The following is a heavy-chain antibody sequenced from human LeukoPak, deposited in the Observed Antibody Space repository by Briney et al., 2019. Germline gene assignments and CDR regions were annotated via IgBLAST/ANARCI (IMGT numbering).Heavy chain of an antibody. CDR3: ARTYSSSSKGWFDP. CDR1: RFTFSTYS. D-gene: IGHD6-13*01. J-gene: IGHJ5*02. V-gene: IGHV3-48*04. Sequence: GGSLRLSCAASRFTFSTYSMNWVRQTPGMGLEWVSYISTSGSRIDYADSVKGRFTISRDNAKNSLYLQMNSLRAEDTAVYYCARTYSSSSKGWFDPWGQGTLVTVSS. CDR2: ISTSGSRI.